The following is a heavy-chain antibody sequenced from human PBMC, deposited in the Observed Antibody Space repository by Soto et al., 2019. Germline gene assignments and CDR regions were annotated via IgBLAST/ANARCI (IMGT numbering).Heavy chain of an antibody. J-gene: IGHJ4*02. CDR1: GFTFSSYS. D-gene: IGHD3-3*01. V-gene: IGHV3-21*01. CDR3: ARDMGVYYDFWSGYFTNFDY. Sequence: SGGSLRLSCAASGFTFSSYSMNWVRQAPGKGLEWVSSISSSSSYIYYADSVKGRFTISRDNAKNSLYLQMNSLRAEDTAVYYCARDMGVYYDFWSGYFTNFDYWGQGTLVTVSS. CDR2: ISSSSSYI.